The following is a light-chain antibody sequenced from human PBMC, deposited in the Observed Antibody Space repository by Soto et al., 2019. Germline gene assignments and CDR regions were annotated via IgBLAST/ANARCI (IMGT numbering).Light chain of an antibody. CDR3: WSYAVGRTYV. CDR2: EDT. CDR1: SCDVGNYNL. Sequence: QSALTQPASVSGSPGQSITISCTGSSCDVGNYNLVSWYQQHPGKAPKLMIYEDTKWPSGVSNRFSGSKSGNTAYLTISGLQAEDEADYYCWSYAVGRTYVFGTGTRSPS. J-gene: IGLJ1*01. V-gene: IGLV2-23*01.